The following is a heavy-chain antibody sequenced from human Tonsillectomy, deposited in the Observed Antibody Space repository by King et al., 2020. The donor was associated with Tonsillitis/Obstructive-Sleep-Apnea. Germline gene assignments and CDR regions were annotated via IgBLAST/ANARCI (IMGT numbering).Heavy chain of an antibody. CDR2: MSYDGSSE. V-gene: IGHV3-30*04. Sequence: VQLVESGGGVVQPGTSLRLSCSASGFTFSSYAMHWVRQAPGKGLEWVAVMSYDGSSEYYADSVKGRFTISRDNSKNSLYLQMNSLRAEDTAVYYCARAPTYXSSXTCYSXXYFYXDVWXXGTTVTVXS. D-gene: IGHD2-2*02. CDR1: GFTFSSYA. J-gene: IGHJ6*03. CDR3: ARAPTYXSSXTCYSXXYFYXDV.